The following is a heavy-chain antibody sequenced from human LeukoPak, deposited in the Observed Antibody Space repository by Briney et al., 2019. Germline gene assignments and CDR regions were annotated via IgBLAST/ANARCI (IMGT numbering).Heavy chain of an antibody. V-gene: IGHV3-43*01. CDR2: ISWDGGST. D-gene: IGHD2-15*01. Sequence: GGSLRLSCAASGFTFDDYTMHWVRQAPGKGLEWVSLISWDGGSTYYADSVKGRFTISRDNSKNSLYLQMNSLRTEVTALYYCAKDLGYCSGGSCYGMDVWGQGTTVTVSS. CDR1: GFTFDDYT. CDR3: AKDLGYCSGGSCYGMDV. J-gene: IGHJ6*02.